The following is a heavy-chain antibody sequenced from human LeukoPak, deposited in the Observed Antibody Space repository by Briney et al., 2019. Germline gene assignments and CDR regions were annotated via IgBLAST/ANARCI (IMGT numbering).Heavy chain of an antibody. Sequence: PGGSLRLSCAASGFTVSSNYMSWVRQAPGKGLEWVAVISYDGSNKYYADSVKGRFTISRDNSKNTQYLQMNSLRAEDTSLYYCAKSQSGSVDAFDIWGQGTMVTVSS. J-gene: IGHJ3*02. CDR1: GFTVSSNY. V-gene: IGHV3-30*18. CDR2: ISYDGSNK. CDR3: AKSQSGSVDAFDI. D-gene: IGHD3-10*01.